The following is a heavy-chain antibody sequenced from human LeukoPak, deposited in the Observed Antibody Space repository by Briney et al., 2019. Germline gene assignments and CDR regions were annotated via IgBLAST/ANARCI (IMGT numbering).Heavy chain of an antibody. CDR2: INPNSGGT. CDR3: ARASMDSSNRFDY. D-gene: IGHD6-13*01. CDR1: GYIFTGYS. Sequence: ASVKVFCKTSGYIFTGYSMHWVRQAPGQGLEWMGRINPNSGGTNYAQNFQGRVTMTRDTSLSTAYMELSRLRSDDRAVYYCARASMDSSNRFDYWGQGTLVTVSS. J-gene: IGHJ4*02. V-gene: IGHV1-2*06.